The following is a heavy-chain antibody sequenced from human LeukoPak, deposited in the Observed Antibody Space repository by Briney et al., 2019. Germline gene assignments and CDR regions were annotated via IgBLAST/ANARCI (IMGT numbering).Heavy chain of an antibody. J-gene: IGHJ3*02. CDR1: GYTFTTYW. Sequence: GESLQISCKGSGYTFTTYWIGWVRQVPGLGLEWMGIIYPGDSDTRYSPSFQGQVTISADKSVSTAYLQWSSLKASDTAIYYCARRIAAAGTVDAFDIWGQGTMVTVSS. D-gene: IGHD6-13*01. CDR3: ARRIAAAGTVDAFDI. CDR2: IYPGDSDT. V-gene: IGHV5-51*01.